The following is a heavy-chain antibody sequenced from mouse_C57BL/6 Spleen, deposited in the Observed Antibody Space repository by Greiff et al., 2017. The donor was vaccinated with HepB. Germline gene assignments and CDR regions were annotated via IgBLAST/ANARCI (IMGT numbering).Heavy chain of an antibody. CDR1: GYTFTSYW. V-gene: IGHV1-61*01. CDR2: IYPSDSET. D-gene: IGHD2-1*01. J-gene: IGHJ4*01. CDR3: ALLLPWAMDY. Sequence: QVQLKQPGAELVRPGSSVKLSCKASGYTFTSYWMDWVKQRPGQGLEWIGNIYPSDSETHYNQKFKDKATLTVDKSSSTAYMQLSSLTSEDSAVYYCALLLPWAMDYWGQGTSVTVSS.